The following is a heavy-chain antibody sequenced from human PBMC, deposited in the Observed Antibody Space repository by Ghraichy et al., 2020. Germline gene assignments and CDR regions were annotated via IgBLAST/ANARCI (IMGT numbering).Heavy chain of an antibody. CDR2: VIHSFGTS. Sequence: SVKVSCRTSGGAFSDFAISWVRKAPGQGLEWMGGVIHSFGTSDYSQKFQGRVTITADESTSTAYMELSSLRSEDTAVYYCAKCAFMIDYPGPFHCYYGMDVWGQGTTVTVSS. V-gene: IGHV1-69*13. CDR1: GGAFSDFA. D-gene: IGHD3-22*01. CDR3: AKCAFMIDYPGPFHCYYGMDV. J-gene: IGHJ6*02.